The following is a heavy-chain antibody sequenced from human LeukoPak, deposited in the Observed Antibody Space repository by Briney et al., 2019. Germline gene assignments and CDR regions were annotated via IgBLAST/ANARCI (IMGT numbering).Heavy chain of an antibody. V-gene: IGHV4-39*01. D-gene: IGHD5-12*01. CDR3: ARQPSGPYSGYDYLGAFDI. J-gene: IGHJ3*02. Sequence: SETLSLTCTVSGGSISSSSYYWGWIRQPPGKGLEWIGSIYYSGSTYYNPSLKSRVTISVDTSKNQFSLKLSSVTAADTAVYYCARQPSGPYSGYDYLGAFDIWGQGTMVTVSS. CDR2: IYYSGST. CDR1: GGSISSSSYY.